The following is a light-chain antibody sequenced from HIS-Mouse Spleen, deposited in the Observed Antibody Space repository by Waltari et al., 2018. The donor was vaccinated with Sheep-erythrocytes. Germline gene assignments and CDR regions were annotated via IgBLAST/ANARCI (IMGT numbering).Light chain of an antibody. Sequence: QSALTQPASVSGSPGQSITISCTGTSRDVGRSNLVPWYQQHPGKAPKLMIYEGSKRPSGVSNRFSGSKSGNTASLTISGLQAEDEADYYCCSYAGSYNHVFATGTKVTVL. V-gene: IGLV2-23*01. CDR3: CSYAGSYNHV. CDR1: SRDVGRSNL. CDR2: EGS. J-gene: IGLJ1*01.